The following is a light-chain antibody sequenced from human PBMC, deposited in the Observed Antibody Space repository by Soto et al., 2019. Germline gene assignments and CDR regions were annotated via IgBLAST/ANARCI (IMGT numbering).Light chain of an antibody. CDR2: EVS. CDR3: SSYTSTNTLV. Sequence: QSALTQPASVSGSPGQSITISCTGTGGDVGGYNYVSWYQQHPGKAPKLIIYEVSYRPSGVSNRFSGSKSANTASLTISGLQAEDEADYYCSSYTSTNTLVFGGGTKVTVL. V-gene: IGLV2-14*01. J-gene: IGLJ2*01. CDR1: GGDVGGYNY.